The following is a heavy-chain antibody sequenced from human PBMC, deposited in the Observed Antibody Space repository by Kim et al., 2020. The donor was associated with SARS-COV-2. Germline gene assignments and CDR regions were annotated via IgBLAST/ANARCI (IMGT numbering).Heavy chain of an antibody. D-gene: IGHD5-18*01. J-gene: IGHJ6*02. CDR1: GGSINSGDYY. V-gene: IGHV4-30-4*01. CDR2: IYYSGST. CDR3: ARGSKTGYSQRKYYYHGMGV. Sequence: SETLSLTCTVSGGSINSGDYYWSWIRQPPGKGLEWIGYIYYSGSTYYNPSLKSRVTISVDTSKNQFSLKLSSVTAADTAVYYCARGSKTGYSQRKYYYHGMGVWGQGTTVTVSS.